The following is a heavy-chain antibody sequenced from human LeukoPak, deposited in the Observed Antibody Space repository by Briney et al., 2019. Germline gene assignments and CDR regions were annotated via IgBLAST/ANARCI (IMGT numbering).Heavy chain of an antibody. CDR2: IYGGGST. Sequence: GVSLRLSCAASGFTVSSSYMNWVRQATGKGLEWVSLIYGGGSTYYADSVKGRFTIPRDNSKNTLYLQMNSLRAEDTAVYYCARRGDGGRSFDYWGQGTLVTVSS. CDR3: ARRGDGGRSFDY. V-gene: IGHV3-53*01. J-gene: IGHJ4*02. CDR1: GFTVSSSY. D-gene: IGHD4-23*01.